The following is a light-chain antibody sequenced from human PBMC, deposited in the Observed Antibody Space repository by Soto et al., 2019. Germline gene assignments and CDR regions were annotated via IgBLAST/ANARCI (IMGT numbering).Light chain of an antibody. CDR1: QSVSSNY. V-gene: IGKV3-20*01. J-gene: IGKJ4*01. CDR2: DAS. Sequence: EIVLTQSPGTLSLSPGERATLSCRASQSVSSNYLGWYQQKPGQAPRLLIYDASSRATGIPDRFSGSGSGTVFTLTISRMEPENFAVNYCQRYVGAPVNFGGGTKVDIK. CDR3: QRYVGAPVN.